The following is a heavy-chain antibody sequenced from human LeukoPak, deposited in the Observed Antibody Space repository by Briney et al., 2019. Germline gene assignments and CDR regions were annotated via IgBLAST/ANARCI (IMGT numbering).Heavy chain of an antibody. CDR3: ARKDTTKGYYYYGMDV. CDR2: MNPNSGNT. J-gene: IGHJ6*02. V-gene: IGHV1-8*01. D-gene: IGHD1-14*01. CDR1: GYTFTSYD. Sequence: ASVKVSCKASGYTFTSYDINWVRQATGQGLEWMGWMNPNSGNTGYAQKFRGRVTMTRNTSISTAYMELSSLRSEDTAVYYCARKDTTKGYYYYGMDVWGQGTTVTVSS.